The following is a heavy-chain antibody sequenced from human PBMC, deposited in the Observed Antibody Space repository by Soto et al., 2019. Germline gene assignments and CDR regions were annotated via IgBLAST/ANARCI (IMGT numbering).Heavy chain of an antibody. CDR3: ARGGGSGGSDAFDI. CDR1: GGSISSRSHY. V-gene: IGHV4-39*07. J-gene: IGHJ3*02. Sequence: SETLSLTCTVSGGSISSRSHYWGWIRQSPGKHLEWIGSPYYRGSTHYNPSLKSRVTISVDTSKNQFSLKLSSVTAADTAVYYCARGGGSGGSDAFDIWGQGTMVTVSS. CDR2: PYYRGST. D-gene: IGHD2-15*01.